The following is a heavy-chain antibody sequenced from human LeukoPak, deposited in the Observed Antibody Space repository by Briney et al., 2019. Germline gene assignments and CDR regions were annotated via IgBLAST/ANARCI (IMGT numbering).Heavy chain of an antibody. Sequence: ASVKVSCKASGYTFSSYAINWVRQAPGQGLEWMGWISAYNGNTNYAQNFQGRVTMTTDTSTSTACMELRSLRSDDTAVYYCAREGWYYGSGNYYWFDPWGQGTLVTVSS. D-gene: IGHD3-10*01. V-gene: IGHV1-18*01. CDR2: ISAYNGNT. CDR1: GYTFSSYA. CDR3: AREGWYYGSGNYYWFDP. J-gene: IGHJ5*02.